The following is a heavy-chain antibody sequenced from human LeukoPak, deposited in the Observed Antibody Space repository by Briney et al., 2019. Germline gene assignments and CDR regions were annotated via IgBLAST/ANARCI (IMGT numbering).Heavy chain of an antibody. D-gene: IGHD2-15*01. CDR2: ISGGGTST. V-gene: IGHV3-23*01. CDR3: AKECSAGSCYSDF. CDR1: GFTFSSYA. J-gene: IGHJ4*02. Sequence: GGSLRLSCAASGFTFSSYAMSWVRQAPGKGLEWVSVISGGGTSTHYADSVKGRFTISRDNSKNTLYLQMNSLRAEDTAVYYCAKECSAGSCYSDFWGQGTLVTVSS.